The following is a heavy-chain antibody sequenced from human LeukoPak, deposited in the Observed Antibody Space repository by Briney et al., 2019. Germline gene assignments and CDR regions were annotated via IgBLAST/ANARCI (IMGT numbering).Heavy chain of an antibody. Sequence: SETLSLTCAVYGGSFSGYYWSWIRQPPGKGLEWIGEINHSGSTNYNPSLKSRVTISVDTSKNQFSLKLSSVTAADTAVYYCANRRVFSRHFDYWGQGTPVTVSS. J-gene: IGHJ4*02. CDR1: GGSFSGYY. CDR2: INHSGST. D-gene: IGHD3-9*01. CDR3: ANRRVFSRHFDY. V-gene: IGHV4-34*01.